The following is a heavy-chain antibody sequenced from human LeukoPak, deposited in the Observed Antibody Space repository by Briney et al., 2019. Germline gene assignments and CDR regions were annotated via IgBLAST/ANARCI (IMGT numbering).Heavy chain of an antibody. Sequence: ASVKVSCKTSAYTFTNFRIHWVRQAPGQGFEWMGWIGPSNNYTEYEQKLQGRLTLTTDTSTTTAHMELRSLTFGDTAIYYCARDSYYGGHYSFFEHWGQGPLVTVSS. CDR1: AYTFTNFR. V-gene: IGHV1-18*01. CDR3: ARDSYYGGHYSFFEH. D-gene: IGHD4/OR15-4a*01. CDR2: IGPSNNYT. J-gene: IGHJ4*02.